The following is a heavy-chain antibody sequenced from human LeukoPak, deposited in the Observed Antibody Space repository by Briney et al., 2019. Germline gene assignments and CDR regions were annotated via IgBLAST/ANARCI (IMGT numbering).Heavy chain of an antibody. CDR3: ARYDYYGSGVQYYFDY. J-gene: IGHJ4*02. D-gene: IGHD3-10*01. CDR2: ISYDGGNK. CDR1: GFTFSSYG. Sequence: GGSLRLSCAASGFTFSSYGMHWVRQAPGKGLEWVAVISYDGGNKFYADSVKGRFTISRDNSKNTLYLQMNSLRVEDTAVYYCARYDYYGSGVQYYFDYWGQGTLVTVSS. V-gene: IGHV3-30*03.